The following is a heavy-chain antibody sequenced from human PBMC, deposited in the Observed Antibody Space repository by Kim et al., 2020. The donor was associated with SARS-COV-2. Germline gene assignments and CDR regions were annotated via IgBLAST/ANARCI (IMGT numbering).Heavy chain of an antibody. CDR3: AKQYSSSWSAINYYYYGMDV. Sequence: SETLSLTCTVSGGSISSSSYYWGWIRQPPGKGLEWIGSIYYSGSTYYNPSLKSRVTISVDTSKNQFSLKLSSVTAADTTVYYCAKQYSSSWSAINYYYYGMDVWGQGTTVTVSS. CDR2: IYYSGST. J-gene: IGHJ6*02. V-gene: IGHV4-39*01. CDR1: GGSISSSSYY. D-gene: IGHD6-13*01.